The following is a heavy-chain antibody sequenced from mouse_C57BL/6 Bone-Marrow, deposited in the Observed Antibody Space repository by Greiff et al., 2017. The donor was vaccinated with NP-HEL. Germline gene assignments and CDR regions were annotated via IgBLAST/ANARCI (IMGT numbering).Heavy chain of an antibody. Sequence: VQLQQSGPELVKPGASVKISCKASGYAFSSSWMNWVKQRPGKGLEWIGRIYPGDGDTNYNGKFKGKATLTADKSSSTAYMQLSSLTSEDSAVYFCARADYGSRYYFDYWGQGTTLTVSS. CDR1: GYAFSSSW. CDR2: IYPGDGDT. J-gene: IGHJ2*01. CDR3: ARADYGSRYYFDY. V-gene: IGHV1-82*01. D-gene: IGHD1-1*01.